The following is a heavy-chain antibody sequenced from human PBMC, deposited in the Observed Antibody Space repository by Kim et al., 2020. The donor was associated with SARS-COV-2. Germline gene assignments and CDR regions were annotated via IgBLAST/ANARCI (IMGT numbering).Heavy chain of an antibody. J-gene: IGHJ6*02. CDR2: ISSSGSTI. Sequence: GGSLRLSCAASGFTFSDYYMSWIRQAPGKGLEWVSYISSSGSTIYYADSVKGRFTISRDNAKNSLYLQMNSLRAEDTAVYYCARDTLLLDWDYYYGMDVWGQGTTVTVSS. CDR1: GFTFSDYY. CDR3: ARDTLLLDWDYYYGMDV. V-gene: IGHV3-11*01. D-gene: IGHD3-3*01.